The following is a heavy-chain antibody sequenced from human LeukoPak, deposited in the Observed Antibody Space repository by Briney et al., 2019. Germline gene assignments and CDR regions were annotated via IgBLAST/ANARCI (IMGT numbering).Heavy chain of an antibody. CDR1: GGSISSSSYY. V-gene: IGHV4-39*01. Sequence: PSETLSLTCTVSGGSISSSSYYWGWIRQPPGKGLEWIGSIYYSGSTYYNPSLKSRVTISVDTSKNQFSLKLSSVTAADTAVYYCARQGRIGSYYAQDSWGQGTLVTVSS. CDR2: IYYSGST. D-gene: IGHD1-26*01. CDR3: ARQGRIGSYYAQDS. J-gene: IGHJ4*02.